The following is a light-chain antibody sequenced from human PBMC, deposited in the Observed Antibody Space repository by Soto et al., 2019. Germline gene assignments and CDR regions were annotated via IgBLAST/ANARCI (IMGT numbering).Light chain of an antibody. CDR1: QSISSN. J-gene: IGKJ3*01. Sequence: EIVMTQSPATLSVSPGERATLSCRASQSISSNLAWYQQKPGQAPRLLIYGASTRATGIPATFSGSGSGTEFTLTISSLLSEDFAVYYCQQYNNWPFTFGPGNKVDIK. CDR2: GAS. V-gene: IGKV3-15*01. CDR3: QQYNNWPFT.